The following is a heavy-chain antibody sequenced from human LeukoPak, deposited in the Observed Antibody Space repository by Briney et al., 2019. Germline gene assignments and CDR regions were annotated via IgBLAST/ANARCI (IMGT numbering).Heavy chain of an antibody. D-gene: IGHD3-9*01. Sequence: ASVKVSCKASGYTFTSYGISWVRQAPGQGLEWMGWISAYNGNTNYAQKLQGRVTMTTGTSTSTAYMELRSLRSDDTAVYYCARDGSRESGVLRYFDWTKPAPHYYYHSMDVWGQGTTVTVSS. CDR3: ARDGSRESGVLRYFDWTKPAPHYYYHSMDV. CDR2: ISAYNGNT. J-gene: IGHJ6*02. CDR1: GYTFTSYG. V-gene: IGHV1-18*01.